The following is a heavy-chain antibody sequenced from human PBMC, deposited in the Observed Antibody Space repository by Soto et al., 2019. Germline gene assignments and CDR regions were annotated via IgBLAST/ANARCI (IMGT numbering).Heavy chain of an antibody. CDR2: INAGNGNT. J-gene: IGHJ3*02. CDR1: GYTFTSYA. Sequence: ASVKVSCKAPGYTFTSYAMHWVRPAPGQRLEWMGWINAGNGNTKYSQKFQGRVTITRDTSASTAYMELSSLRSEDTAVYYCASRGPGGAFDIWGQGTMVTVSS. D-gene: IGHD2-15*01. V-gene: IGHV1-3*01. CDR3: ASRGPGGAFDI.